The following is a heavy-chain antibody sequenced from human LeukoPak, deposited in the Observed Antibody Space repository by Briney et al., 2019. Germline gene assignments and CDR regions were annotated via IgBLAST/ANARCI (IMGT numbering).Heavy chain of an antibody. CDR2: IYSGGST. V-gene: IGHV3-66*01. CDR3: AGGGSIAVAGY. CDR1: GFTVSSNY. D-gene: IGHD6-19*01. Sequence: GGSLRLSRADSGFTVSSNYMRWVRQAPGKGLEWVSVIYSGGSTHYADSVKGRFTISRDNSKNTLYLQMNSLRAEDTAVYYCAGGGSIAVAGYWGQGTLVTVSS. J-gene: IGHJ4*02.